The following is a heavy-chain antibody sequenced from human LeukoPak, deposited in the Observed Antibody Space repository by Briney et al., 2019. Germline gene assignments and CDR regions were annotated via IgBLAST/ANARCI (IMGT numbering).Heavy chain of an antibody. D-gene: IGHD3-10*01. Sequence: SETLSLTCTVSGGSISSSSYYWGWIRQPPGKGLEWIGSIYYSGSTNYNPSLKSRVTISVDTSKNQFSLKLSSVTAADTAVYYCAREVITMVRGVINWYFDLWGRGTLVTVSS. CDR3: AREVITMVRGVINWYFDL. CDR2: IYYSGST. V-gene: IGHV4-39*07. CDR1: GGSISSSSYY. J-gene: IGHJ2*01.